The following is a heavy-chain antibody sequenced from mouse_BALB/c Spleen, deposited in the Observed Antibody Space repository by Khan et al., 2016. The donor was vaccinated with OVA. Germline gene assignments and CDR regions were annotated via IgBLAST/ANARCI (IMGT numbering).Heavy chain of an antibody. CDR1: GYSITSGYG. D-gene: IGHD1-2*01. V-gene: IGHV3-2*02. CDR3: ARTARIKY. J-gene: IGHJ2*01. CDR2: ISYSGSA. Sequence: VQLKQSGPGLVKPSQSLSLTCTVTGYSITSGYGWNWIRQFPGNKLEGMGYISYSGSANYTPSHKSRISITRDTSKNQFFLQLNSVTTEDTATYYCARTARIKYWGQGTTLTVSS.